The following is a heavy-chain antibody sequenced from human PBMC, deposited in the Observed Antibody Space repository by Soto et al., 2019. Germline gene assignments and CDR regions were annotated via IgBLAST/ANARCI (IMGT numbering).Heavy chain of an antibody. CDR3: ARVENRDGYNLGWYFDY. J-gene: IGHJ4*02. CDR1: NFTFSIYT. CDR2: IVSVGDQI. V-gene: IGHV3-21*01. Sequence: GGSLRLSCAASNFTFSIYTMNWVRQAPGKGLEWVSSIVSVGDQIYYADSVKGRFTISRDSANHSLYLQMNSLRAEDTAVYYCARVENRDGYNLGWYFDYWGQGTLVTVSS. D-gene: IGHD5-12*01.